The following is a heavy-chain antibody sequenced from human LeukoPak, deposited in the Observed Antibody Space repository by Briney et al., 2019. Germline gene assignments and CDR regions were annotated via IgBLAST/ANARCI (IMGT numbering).Heavy chain of an antibody. CDR1: GFTFTIAA. V-gene: IGHV1-58*02. J-gene: IGHJ4*02. CDR3: AAARGGVALDY. D-gene: IGHD3-10*01. Sequence: SVKVSCKASGFTFTIAAMQWVRQARGQRLEWIGWIVVGSGNTNYAQKFQERVTITRDMSTSTAYMELSSLRSEDTAVYYCAAARGGVALDYWGQGTLVTVSS. CDR2: IVVGSGNT.